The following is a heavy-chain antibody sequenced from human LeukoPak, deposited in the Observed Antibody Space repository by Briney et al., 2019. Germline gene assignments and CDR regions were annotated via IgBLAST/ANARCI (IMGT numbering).Heavy chain of an antibody. CDR1: GGSISSSSYY. Sequence: PSETLSLTCTVSGGSISSSSYYWGWIRQPPGKGLEWIGSIYYSGSTYYNPSLKSRVTISVDTSKNQFSLKLSSVTAADTAVYYCARPSIAAAGYSLDYWGQGTLVTVSS. CDR2: IYYSGST. CDR3: ARPSIAAAGYSLDY. J-gene: IGHJ4*02. V-gene: IGHV4-39*01. D-gene: IGHD6-13*01.